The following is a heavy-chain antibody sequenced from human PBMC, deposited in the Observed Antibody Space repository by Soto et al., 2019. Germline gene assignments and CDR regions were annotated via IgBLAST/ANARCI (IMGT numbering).Heavy chain of an antibody. CDR2: ISSSSSYI. CDR1: GFTFSSYS. D-gene: IGHD2-2*01. V-gene: IGHV3-21*01. Sequence: GGSLRLSCAASGFTFSSYSMNWVRQAPGKGLEWVSSISSSSSYIYYADSVKGRFTISRDNAKNSLYLQMNSLRTEDTAVYYCARGYQLLGRLDYWGQGTLVTVPQ. CDR3: ARGYQLLGRLDY. J-gene: IGHJ4*02.